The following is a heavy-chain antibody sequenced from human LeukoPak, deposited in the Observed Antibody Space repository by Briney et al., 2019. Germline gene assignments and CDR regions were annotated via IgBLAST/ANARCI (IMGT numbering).Heavy chain of an antibody. V-gene: IGHV4-34*01. J-gene: IGHJ6*03. CDR3: ARGYYGSGSHCCHMDV. CDR1: VGSFGGYY. D-gene: IGHD3-10*01. Sequence: SETLSLTCAVYVGSFGGYYWSWIRQPPGKGLEWIGEINHSGSTNYNSSLKSRVTISVDTSKNQFSLKLSSVTAADTAVYYCARGYYGSGSHCCHMDVWGKGTTITVS. CDR2: INHSGST.